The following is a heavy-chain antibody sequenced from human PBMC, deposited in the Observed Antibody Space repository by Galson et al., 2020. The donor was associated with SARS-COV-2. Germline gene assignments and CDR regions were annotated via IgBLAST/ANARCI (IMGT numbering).Heavy chain of an antibody. J-gene: IGHJ4*02. CDR1: GGSISSGGYY. V-gene: IGHV4-31*03. CDR3: ARSRLLYRYYFDY. D-gene: IGHD2-8*01. Sequence: SETLSLTCTVSGGSISSGGYYWSWIRQHPGKGLEWIGYIYYSGSTYYNPSLKSRVTISVDTSKNQFSLKLSSVTAADTAVYYCARSRLLYRYYFDYWGQGTLVTVSS. CDR2: IYYSGST.